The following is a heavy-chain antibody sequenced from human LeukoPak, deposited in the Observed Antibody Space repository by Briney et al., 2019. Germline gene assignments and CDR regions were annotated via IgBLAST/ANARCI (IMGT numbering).Heavy chain of an antibody. D-gene: IGHD3-22*01. J-gene: IGHJ3*02. V-gene: IGHV3-48*03. CDR1: GFTFSSYE. Sequence: GGSLRLSCAASGFTFSSYEMNWVRQAPGKGLEWVSYISSSGSTIYYADSVKGRFTISRDNAKNSLYLQMNSLRAEDTAVYYCARMSITMIVVAGAFDIWGQGTMVTVSP. CDR3: ARMSITMIVVAGAFDI. CDR2: ISSSGSTI.